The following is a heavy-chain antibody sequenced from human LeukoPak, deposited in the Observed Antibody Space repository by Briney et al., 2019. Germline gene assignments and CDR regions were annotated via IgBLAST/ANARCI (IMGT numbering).Heavy chain of an antibody. CDR2: MYYSGTA. CDR3: AGSGTYSDDAFDI. J-gene: IGHJ3*02. V-gene: IGHV4-39*01. CDR1: GGSISSSSYY. Sequence: PSETLSLTCTVSGGSISSSSYYWGWIRQAPGKGLEWIGYMYYSGTAYYNMSLKRRVTISVDTSKNQFSLKPSSVTATDTAVYYCAGSGTYSDDAFDIWGQGTMVTVSS. D-gene: IGHD3-10*01.